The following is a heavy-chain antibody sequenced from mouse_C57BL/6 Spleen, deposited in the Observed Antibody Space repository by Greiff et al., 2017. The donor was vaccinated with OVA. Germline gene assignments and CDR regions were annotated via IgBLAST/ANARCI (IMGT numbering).Heavy chain of an antibody. J-gene: IGHJ3*01. CDR1: GFSLTSYG. Sequence: VQLQESGPGLVQPSQSLSITCTVSGFSLTSYGVHWVRQSPGKGLEWLGVIWRGGSTDYNAAFISRLSISKDNSKSQVFFKMNSLQADDTAIYYCARKSYDCDVFAYWGQGTLVTVSA. D-gene: IGHD2-4*01. CDR2: IWRGGST. CDR3: ARKSYDCDVFAY. V-gene: IGHV2-2*01.